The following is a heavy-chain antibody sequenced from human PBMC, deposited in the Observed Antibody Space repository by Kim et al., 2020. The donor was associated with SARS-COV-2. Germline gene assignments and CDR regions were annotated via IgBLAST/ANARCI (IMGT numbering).Heavy chain of an antibody. CDR1: GGTFSSYS. V-gene: IGHV1-69*13. Sequence: SVKVSCKASGGTFSSYSISWVRQAPGQGLEWMGGIIPIFGTANYAQKFQGRVTITADESTSTAYMELSSLRSEDTAVYYCARVWRTYYGSGEHWFDPWGHGTLVTASS. J-gene: IGHJ5*02. D-gene: IGHD3-10*01. CDR2: IIPIFGTA. CDR3: ARVWRTYYGSGEHWFDP.